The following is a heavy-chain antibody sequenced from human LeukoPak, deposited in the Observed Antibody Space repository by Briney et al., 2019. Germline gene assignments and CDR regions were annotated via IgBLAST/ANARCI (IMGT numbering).Heavy chain of an antibody. CDR3: ARGGAAADTSGLDH. D-gene: IGHD6-13*01. Sequence: GASVKVSCKASGYTFTSHDLNWVRQAPGQGLEWMGWLSTDSDDTGYAQKFQGRVSMTRDNSIGTVYMELRSLTSEDTAVYYCARGGAAADTSGLDHWGRGTLVTVSA. V-gene: IGHV1-8*01. CDR2: LSTDSDDT. J-gene: IGHJ4*02. CDR1: GYTFTSHD.